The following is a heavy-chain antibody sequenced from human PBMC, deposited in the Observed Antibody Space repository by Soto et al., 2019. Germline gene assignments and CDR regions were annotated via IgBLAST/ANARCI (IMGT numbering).Heavy chain of an antibody. CDR3: ARGWGYFDSSGFPYLYAMDV. CDR1: GFTFSTYW. Sequence: GGSLRLSCAASGFTFSTYWMSWVRQAPGKGLEWVANIKEDGSEKYYVDSVEGRFTISRDNAKNSLYLQMTSLRAEDAALYYCARGWGYFDSSGFPYLYAMDVWGQGTTVTVSS. V-gene: IGHV3-7*01. J-gene: IGHJ6*02. CDR2: IKEDGSEK. D-gene: IGHD3-22*01.